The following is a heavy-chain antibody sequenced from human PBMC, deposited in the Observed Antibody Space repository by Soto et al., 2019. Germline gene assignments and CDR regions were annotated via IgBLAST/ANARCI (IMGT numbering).Heavy chain of an antibody. CDR2: IKSKTDGGTT. Sequence: GGSLRLSCAASGFTFSNAWMSWVRQAPGKGLEWVGRIKSKTDGGTTDYAAPVKGRFTISRDDSKNTLYLQMNSLKTEDTAVYYCTTDPTHYGDSHYYYYYYMDVWGKGTTVTVSS. CDR3: TTDPTHYGDSHYYYYYYMDV. CDR1: GFTFSNAW. J-gene: IGHJ6*03. V-gene: IGHV3-15*01. D-gene: IGHD4-17*01.